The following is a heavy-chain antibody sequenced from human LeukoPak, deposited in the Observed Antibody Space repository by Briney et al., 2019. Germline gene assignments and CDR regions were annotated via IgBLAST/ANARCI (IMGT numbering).Heavy chain of an antibody. V-gene: IGHV3-11*01. Sequence: PGGSLRLSCAASGFTFSDYYMSRIRQAPGKGLEWVSYISSSGSTIYYADSVKGRFTISRDNAKNSLYLQMNSLRAEDTAVYYCARDPILTGYNWFDPWGQGTLVTVSS. CDR1: GFTFSDYY. J-gene: IGHJ5*02. D-gene: IGHD3-9*01. CDR3: ARDPILTGYNWFDP. CDR2: ISSSGSTI.